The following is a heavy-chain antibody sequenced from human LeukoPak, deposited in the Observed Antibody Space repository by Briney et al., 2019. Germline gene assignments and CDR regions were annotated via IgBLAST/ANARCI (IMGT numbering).Heavy chain of an antibody. CDR3: AGRGLWFGELGDY. V-gene: IGHV3-11*04. CDR2: ISSSCRTI. J-gene: IGHJ4*02. CDR1: GFTFSDYY. Sequence: GGSLRLSCAASGFTFSDYYMSWIRQAPGKGLEGVSYISSSCRTIYYADSVKGRFTISRDNAKNSLYLQMNSLRAEDTAVYYCAGRGLWFGELGDYWGQGTLVTVSS. D-gene: IGHD3-10*01.